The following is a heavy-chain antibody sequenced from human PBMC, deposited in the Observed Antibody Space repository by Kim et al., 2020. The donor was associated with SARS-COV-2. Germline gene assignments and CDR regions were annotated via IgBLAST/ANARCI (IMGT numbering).Heavy chain of an antibody. V-gene: IGHV4-38-2*02. CDR2: IYHKGST. J-gene: IGHJ3*02. D-gene: IGHD4-17*01. Sequence: SETLSLTCTVSGYSISNGYYWGWIRQPPGNGLEWIGSIYHKGSTYYNPSLKSRVTISVDTPNNHFSLKLISVTATDTALYYCARGKEDDYGGPDAFDIWGQGTVVTVS. CDR1: GYSISNGYY. CDR3: ARGKEDDYGGPDAFDI.